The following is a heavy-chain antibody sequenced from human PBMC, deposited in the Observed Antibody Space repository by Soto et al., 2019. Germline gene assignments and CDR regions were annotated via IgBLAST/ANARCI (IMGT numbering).Heavy chain of an antibody. CDR1: GFTFSSYS. CDR3: ARDKGLAVAGTVDY. CDR2: ISSSSSYI. D-gene: IGHD6-19*01. V-gene: IGHV3-21*01. J-gene: IGHJ4*02. Sequence: GGSLRLSCAASGFTFSSYSMNWVLQAPGKGLEWVSSISSSSSYIWYADSVKGRFTISRDNAKNSLSLQMSSLRAEDTAVYYCARDKGLAVAGTVDYCGLGTLVTVSS.